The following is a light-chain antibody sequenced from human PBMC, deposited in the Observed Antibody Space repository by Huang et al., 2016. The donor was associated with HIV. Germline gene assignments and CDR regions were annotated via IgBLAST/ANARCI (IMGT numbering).Light chain of an antibody. Sequence: EIVLTQSPGTLSLSPGGRATLSCRASQSVRSPYFSWCQQKPGQAPRLLIYSASTRATVIPDRFNGSESGTDFTLTINRLEPEDFAIYYCQLYGNFFGQGTRLEIK. CDR3: QLYGNF. CDR1: QSVRSPY. J-gene: IGKJ5*01. CDR2: SAS. V-gene: IGKV3-20*01.